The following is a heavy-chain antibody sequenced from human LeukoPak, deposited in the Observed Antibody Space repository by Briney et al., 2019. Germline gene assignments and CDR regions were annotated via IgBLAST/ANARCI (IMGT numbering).Heavy chain of an antibody. J-gene: IGHJ5*02. CDR2: IYHSGST. D-gene: IGHD6-13*01. Sequence: SETLSLTCAVSGYSISSVYYWGWIRQPPGKGLEWIGSIYHSGSTYYNPSLKSRVTISVDTSKNQFSLKLSSVTAADTAVYYCARQKRYSSSWYELDWFDPWGQGTLVTVSS. CDR3: ARQKRYSSSWYELDWFDP. V-gene: IGHV4-38-2*01. CDR1: GYSISSVYY.